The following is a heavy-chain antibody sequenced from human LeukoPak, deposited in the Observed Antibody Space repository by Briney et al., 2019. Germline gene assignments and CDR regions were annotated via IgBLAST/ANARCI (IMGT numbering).Heavy chain of an antibody. CDR3: AKDGGGYCSSPSCYGRGYFDY. D-gene: IGHD2-2*01. V-gene: IGHV3-30*02. CDR2: IRYDGSNK. CDR1: GFTFSSYG. Sequence: GGSLRLSCAASGFTFSSYGMHWVRQAPGKGLEWVAFIRYDGSNKYYADSVKGRFTISRDNSKNTLYLQMNSLRAEDTAVYYCAKDGGGYCSSPSCYGRGYFDYWGQGTLVTVSS. J-gene: IGHJ4*02.